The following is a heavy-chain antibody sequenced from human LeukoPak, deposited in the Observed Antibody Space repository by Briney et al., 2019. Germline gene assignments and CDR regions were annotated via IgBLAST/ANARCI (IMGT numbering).Heavy chain of an antibody. CDR1: GFTFSSYS. V-gene: IGHV3-23*01. D-gene: IGHD3-9*01. CDR2: ISGSGGST. CDR3: AKDYDILTVSDY. J-gene: IGHJ4*02. Sequence: PGVSLRLFCGASGFTFSSYSMSWVRQAPGKGLEVVSAISGSGGSTYDAVSVKGRFTISKDKSKSTLYLQMNSLRAEDMAVYYCAKDYDILTVSDYWGQGTLVTVSS.